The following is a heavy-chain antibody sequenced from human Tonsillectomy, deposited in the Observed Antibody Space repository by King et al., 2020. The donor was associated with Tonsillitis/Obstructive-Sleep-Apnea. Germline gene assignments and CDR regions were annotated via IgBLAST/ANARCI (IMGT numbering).Heavy chain of an antibody. Sequence: VTLKESGPALVKPTQTLTLTCTFSGFSLSTSGMCVSWIRQPPGKALEWLARIDWDDDKYYSTSLKTRLTISKDTSKTQVVLTMTNIDPVDTATYYFARITVTTWEGWFDHWGQXTLVTVSS. CDR2: IDWDDDK. CDR1: GFSLSTSGMC. J-gene: IGHJ5*02. V-gene: IGHV2-70*11. CDR3: ARITVTTWEGWFDH. D-gene: IGHD4-17*01.